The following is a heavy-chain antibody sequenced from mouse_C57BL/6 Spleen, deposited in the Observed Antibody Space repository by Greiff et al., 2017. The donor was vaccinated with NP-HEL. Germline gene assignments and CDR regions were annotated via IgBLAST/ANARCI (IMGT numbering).Heavy chain of an antibody. Sequence: VQLHQSGPELVKPGASVKISCKASGYTFTDYYMNWVKQSHGKSLEWIGDINPNNGGTSYNQKFKGKATLTVDKSSSTAYMELRSLTSEDSAVYYCARDYSNYGYFDVWGTGTTVTVSS. V-gene: IGHV1-26*01. CDR2: INPNNGGT. CDR1: GYTFTDYY. J-gene: IGHJ1*03. CDR3: ARDYSNYGYFDV. D-gene: IGHD2-5*01.